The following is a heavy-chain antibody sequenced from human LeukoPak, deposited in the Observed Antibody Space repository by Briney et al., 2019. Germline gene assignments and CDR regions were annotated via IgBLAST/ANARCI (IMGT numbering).Heavy chain of an antibody. V-gene: IGHV1-46*01. Sequence: ASVKVSCKASGYTFTSYYMHWARQAPGQGLEWMGIINPSGGSTSYAQKFQGRVTMTRDTSTSTVYMELSSLRSEDTAVYYCARAAGYSYGYYYGMDVWGQGTTVTVSS. CDR2: INPSGGST. J-gene: IGHJ6*02. CDR3: ARAAGYSYGYYYGMDV. CDR1: GYTFTSYY. D-gene: IGHD5-18*01.